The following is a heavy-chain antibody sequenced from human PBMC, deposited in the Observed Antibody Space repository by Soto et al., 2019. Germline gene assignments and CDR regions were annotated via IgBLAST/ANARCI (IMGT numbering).Heavy chain of an antibody. D-gene: IGHD2-8*01. V-gene: IGHV2-5*02. CDR3: AHGGDMNGNWDQGYLDH. CDR2: IYWDDDK. Sequence: QITLRESGPTRVKPTQTLTLTCTFSGFSLTTRPVGVAWIRQPPGKALEWLAVIYWDDDKRYSPSLKSRLTIAKDTFKTKVVLTMAYMDPVDTATYFRAHGGDMNGNWDQGYLDHWGHGTLVTVSS. CDR1: GFSLTTRPVG. J-gene: IGHJ4*01.